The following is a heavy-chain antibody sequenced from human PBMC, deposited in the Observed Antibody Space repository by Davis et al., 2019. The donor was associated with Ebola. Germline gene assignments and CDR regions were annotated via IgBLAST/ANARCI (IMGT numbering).Heavy chain of an antibody. Sequence: SETLSLTCAVSGDSISSRNWWSWVRQLPGKGLEWIGEINYSGSTNYNPSLKSRVTISVDTSKNHFSLNLRSVTAADTAVYYCARARRGSTVDFDYWGQGTLVTVSS. CDR3: ARARRGSTVDFDY. CDR1: GDSISSRNW. CDR2: INYSGST. J-gene: IGHJ4*02. D-gene: IGHD2-2*01. V-gene: IGHV4-4*02.